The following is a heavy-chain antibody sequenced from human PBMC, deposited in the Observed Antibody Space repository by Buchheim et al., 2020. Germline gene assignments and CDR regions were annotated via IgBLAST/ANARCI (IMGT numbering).Heavy chain of an antibody. CDR1: GESFSGYY. CDR3: ARGVLWKVVTTFFDY. V-gene: IGHV4-34*02. CDR2: INHSGST. D-gene: IGHD3-22*01. Sequence: QVQLQQWGAGLLKPSETLSLTCAVYGESFSGYYWSWIRQPPGKGLEWIGEINHSGSTNYNSSLKSRVTISVDTSKNQFSLNLTSVTAADTAVYYCARGVLWKVVTTFFDYWGQGTL. J-gene: IGHJ4*02.